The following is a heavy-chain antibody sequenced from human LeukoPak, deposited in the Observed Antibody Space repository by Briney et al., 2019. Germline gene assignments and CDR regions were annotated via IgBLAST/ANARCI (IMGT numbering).Heavy chain of an antibody. Sequence: ASVKVSCKASAYTFTGYYMHWVRQAPGQGLEWMGWTNPNSGGTNYAQKFQGRVTMTRDTSISTAYMELSRLRSDDTAVYYCARGGLTTDAFDIWGQGTMVTVSS. D-gene: IGHD4/OR15-4a*01. J-gene: IGHJ3*02. CDR1: AYTFTGYY. V-gene: IGHV1-2*02. CDR3: ARGGLTTDAFDI. CDR2: TNPNSGGT.